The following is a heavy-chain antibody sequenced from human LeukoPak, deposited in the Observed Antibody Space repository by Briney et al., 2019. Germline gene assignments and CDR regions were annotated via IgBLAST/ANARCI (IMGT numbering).Heavy chain of an antibody. Sequence: GVYLRLSCAASGFTVSSNYMSWVRQAPGKGLEWVSVLYSGGPTYYADSVKGRFTISRDNSKNTLYLQMNSLRADDTAIYYCARERGGPPYGSGSYPLGYWGQGTLVTVSS. CDR2: LYSGGPT. J-gene: IGHJ4*02. D-gene: IGHD3-10*01. CDR3: ARERGGPPYGSGSYPLGY. CDR1: GFTVSSNY. V-gene: IGHV3-66*01.